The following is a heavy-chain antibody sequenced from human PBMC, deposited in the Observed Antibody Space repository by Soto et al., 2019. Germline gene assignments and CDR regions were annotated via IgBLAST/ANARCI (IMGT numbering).Heavy chain of an antibody. CDR2: TRNKANSYTT. CDR1: GFTFSDHY. Sequence: PGGSLRLSCAASGFTFSDHYMDWVRQAPGKGLEWVGRTRNKANSYTTEYAASVKGRFTISRDDSKNSLYLQMNSLKTEDTAVYYCARSTGWLRFRAFDIWGQGTMVTVSS. J-gene: IGHJ3*02. D-gene: IGHD5-12*01. CDR3: ARSTGWLRFRAFDI. V-gene: IGHV3-72*01.